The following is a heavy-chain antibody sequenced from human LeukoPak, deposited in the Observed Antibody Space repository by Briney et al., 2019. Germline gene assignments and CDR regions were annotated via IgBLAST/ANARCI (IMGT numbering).Heavy chain of an antibody. D-gene: IGHD6-19*01. V-gene: IGHV1-46*01. CDR1: GYTFTSYR. Sequence: GAAVKVSCKASGYTFTSYRLHWVRQAPGQGLEWMGVINPSDGATSNSQKFQGRVTTTRDTSTSTVYMELSSLRSEDTAVYYCVRAYNREAVAGTTYAPFDYWGQGTLVTVSS. CDR2: INPSDGAT. CDR3: VRAYNREAVAGTTYAPFDY. J-gene: IGHJ4*02.